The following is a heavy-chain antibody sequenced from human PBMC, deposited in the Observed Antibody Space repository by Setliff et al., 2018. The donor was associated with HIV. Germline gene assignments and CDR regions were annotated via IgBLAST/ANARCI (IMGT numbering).Heavy chain of an antibody. J-gene: IGHJ1*01. CDR3: ARSPNRVSGTVGYFQR. CDR2: ISYTGST. Sequence: SETLSLTCAVSSYSISSGYYWGWIRQPPGKGLEWIGTISYTGSTYYDPSLKSRVTISLHTSENQFSLKLSSVTAADTAVYYCARSPNRVSGTVGYFQRWGQGTLVTVSS. CDR1: SYSISSGYY. V-gene: IGHV4-38-2*01. D-gene: IGHD1-26*01.